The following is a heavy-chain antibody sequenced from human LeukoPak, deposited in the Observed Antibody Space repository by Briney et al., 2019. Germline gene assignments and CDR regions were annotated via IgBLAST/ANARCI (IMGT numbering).Heavy chain of an antibody. CDR3: ARVSSSWYQDWYFDL. D-gene: IGHD6-13*01. CDR2: TYTSGST. CDR1: GYSITSAYY. V-gene: IGHV4-4*07. Sequence: PSETLSLTCTVSGYSITSAYYWSWIRQPAGKGLEWIGRTYTSGSTNYNPSLKSRVTMSVDMSKNQFSLKLSSMIAADTAVYYCARVSSSWYQDWYFDLWGRGTLVTVPS. J-gene: IGHJ2*01.